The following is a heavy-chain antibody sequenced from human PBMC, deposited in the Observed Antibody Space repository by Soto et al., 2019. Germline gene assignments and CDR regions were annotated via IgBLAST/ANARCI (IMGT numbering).Heavy chain of an antibody. CDR2: MNPNSGNT. Sequence: GASVKVSCKASGYTFTSFDINWVRQATGQGLEWMGWMNPNSGNTGYEEKFQGRVTMTRNTSITTAYMELSSLRSEDTAVYYCARGGDYVYYYYYMDVWGKGTTVTVSS. V-gene: IGHV1-8*01. CDR3: ARGGDYVYYYYYMDV. D-gene: IGHD4-17*01. J-gene: IGHJ6*03. CDR1: GYTFTSFD.